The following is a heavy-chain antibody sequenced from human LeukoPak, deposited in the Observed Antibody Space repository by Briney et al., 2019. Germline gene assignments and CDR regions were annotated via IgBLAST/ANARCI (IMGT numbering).Heavy chain of an antibody. CDR2: IIPIFGTA. CDR1: GYTFTSYA. D-gene: IGHD6-13*01. J-gene: IGHJ3*02. CDR3: ARVLDVAGYSSSWYGGTGAFDI. Sequence: SVKVSCKASGYTFTSYAISWVRQAPGQGLEWMGGIIPIFGTANYAQKFQGRVTITTDESTSTAYMELSSLRSEDTAVYYCARVLDVAGYSSSWYGGTGAFDIWGQGTMVTVSS. V-gene: IGHV1-69*05.